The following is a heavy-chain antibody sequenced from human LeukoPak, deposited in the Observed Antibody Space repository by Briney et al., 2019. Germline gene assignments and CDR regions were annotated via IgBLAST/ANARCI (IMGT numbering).Heavy chain of an antibody. J-gene: IGHJ4*01. Sequence: PSETLSLTCTVSGGSISSYYWSWIRQPPGKGLEWIGYIYYSGSTNYNPSLKSRVTISVDTSKNQFSLKLRSVTAADTAVYYCANSIDFDYGDYYFDYWGQGALVTISS. D-gene: IGHD4-17*01. CDR1: GGSISSYY. CDR2: IYYSGST. CDR3: ANSIDFDYGDYYFDY. V-gene: IGHV4-59*08.